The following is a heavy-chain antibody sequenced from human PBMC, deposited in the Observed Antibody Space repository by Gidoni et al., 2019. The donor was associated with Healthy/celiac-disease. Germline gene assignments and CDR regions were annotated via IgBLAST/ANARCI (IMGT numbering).Heavy chain of an antibody. V-gene: IGHV3-53*01. CDR2: IYSGGST. CDR1: GFTVSSNY. CDR3: ARGVVGPERLSWYFDL. Sequence: EVQLVESGGGLIQPGGSLRLSCAASGFTVSSNYRSWVRQAPGKGLEWVSVIYSGGSTYYEDSVKGRFTISRDNSKNTLYLQMNSLRAEDTAVYYCARGVVGPERLSWYFDLWGRGTLVTVSS. D-gene: IGHD2-15*01. J-gene: IGHJ2*01.